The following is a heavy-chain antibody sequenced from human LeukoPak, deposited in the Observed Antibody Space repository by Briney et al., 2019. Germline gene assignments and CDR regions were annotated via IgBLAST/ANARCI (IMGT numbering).Heavy chain of an antibody. D-gene: IGHD2-15*01. J-gene: IGHJ4*02. Sequence: SETLSLTCTVSGDSISRNYWAWIRQPPGKGLEWIGYIYYRGNTNYIPSLTSRVTIAVDTSKNQFSLKLKSVTAADSAMYYCAREDPDSAKVDYWGQGTLVAVSS. V-gene: IGHV4-59*01. CDR2: IYYRGNT. CDR3: AREDPDSAKVDY. CDR1: GDSISRNY.